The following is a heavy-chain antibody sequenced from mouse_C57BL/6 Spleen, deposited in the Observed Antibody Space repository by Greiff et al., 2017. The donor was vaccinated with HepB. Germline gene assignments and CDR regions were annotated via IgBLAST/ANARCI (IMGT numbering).Heavy chain of an antibody. CDR1: GFTFSDYY. CDR3: ARDLGGLRRGYYYAMDY. CDR2: INYDGSST. Sequence: DVKLVESEGGLVQPGSSMKLSCTASGFTFSDYYMAWVRQVPEKGLEWVANINYDGSSTYYLDSLKSRFIISRDNAKNILYLQMSSLKSEDTATYYCARDLGGLRRGYYYAMDYWGQGTSVTVSS. V-gene: IGHV5-16*01. J-gene: IGHJ4*01. D-gene: IGHD2-4*01.